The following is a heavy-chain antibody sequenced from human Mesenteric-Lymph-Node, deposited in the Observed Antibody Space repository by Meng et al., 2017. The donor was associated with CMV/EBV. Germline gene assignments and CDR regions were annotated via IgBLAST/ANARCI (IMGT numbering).Heavy chain of an antibody. CDR3: VREIRRAWFDP. V-gene: IGHV3-21*01. J-gene: IGHJ5*02. Sequence: LSCVVTGITFGSSTMRWVRQVRGKRLEWVTSINSYAYNIGYTDSVEGRFTISRDDAKNSLYLQMNSLGAEDTAVYFCVREIRRAWFDPWGQGTLVTVSS. CDR1: GITFGSST. CDR2: INSYAYNI.